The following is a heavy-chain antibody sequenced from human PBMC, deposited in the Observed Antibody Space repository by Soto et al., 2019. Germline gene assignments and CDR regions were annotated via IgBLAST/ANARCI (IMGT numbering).Heavy chain of an antibody. CDR2: IRGDLVTT. CDR1: GFTFSDHA. Sequence: EMQLLESGGHLVQPGGSLRLSCATSGFTFSDHAMHWVRQAPGEGLEWVSGIRGDLVTTPYADFVKGRFTISRDNSKNTLYLQMNSLRAEDTAIYYCVKEGKMGVEGFDFWGQGTLVTVSS. CDR3: VKEGKMGVEGFDF. D-gene: IGHD1-26*01. V-gene: IGHV3-23*01. J-gene: IGHJ4*02.